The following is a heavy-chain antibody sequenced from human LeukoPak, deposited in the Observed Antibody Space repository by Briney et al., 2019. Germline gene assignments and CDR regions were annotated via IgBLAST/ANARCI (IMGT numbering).Heavy chain of an antibody. D-gene: IGHD5-18*01. V-gene: IGHV3-7*01. CDR2: IKQDGSEK. CDR3: ATGYSYGPDY. CDR1: GFTFSSYW. J-gene: IGHJ4*02. Sequence: QPGGSLLLSCAASGFTFSSYWMSWVRQAPGKGLEWVANIKQDGSEKYYVDSVKGRFTISRDNAKNSLYLQMNSLRAEDTAVYSCATGYSYGPDYWGQGTLVTVSS.